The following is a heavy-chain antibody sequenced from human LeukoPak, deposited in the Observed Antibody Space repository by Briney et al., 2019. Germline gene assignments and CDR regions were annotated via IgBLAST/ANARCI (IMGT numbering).Heavy chain of an antibody. D-gene: IGHD3-3*01. CDR3: AKDHYWSIDY. V-gene: IGHV3-33*06. CDR1: GFTFSSYG. CDR2: IWYDGSNK. J-gene: IGHJ4*02. Sequence: GGSLRLSCAASGFTFSSYGMHWARQAPGKGLEWVAVIWYDGSNKYYADSVKGRFTISRDNSKNTLYLQMNSLRAEDTGVYYCAKDHYWSIDYWGRGTLVTVSS.